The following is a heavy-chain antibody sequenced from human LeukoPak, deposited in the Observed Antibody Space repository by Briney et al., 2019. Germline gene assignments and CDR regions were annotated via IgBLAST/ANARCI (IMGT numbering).Heavy chain of an antibody. CDR2: INGDGSST. D-gene: IGHD1-1*01. V-gene: IGHV3-74*01. J-gene: IGHJ4*02. CDR1: GFTFSRNW. CDR3: VRTVGTTVFDY. Sequence: PGGSLRLSCAASGFTFSRNWMHWVRQAPGKGLVWVSRINGDGSSTNYADSVKGRFTISRDNAKNTLSLQMNSLRAEDTAVYYCVRTVGTTVFDYWGQGNLVTASS.